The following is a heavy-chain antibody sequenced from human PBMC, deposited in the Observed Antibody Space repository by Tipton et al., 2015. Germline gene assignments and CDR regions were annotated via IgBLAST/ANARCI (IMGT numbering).Heavy chain of an antibody. V-gene: IGHV1-46*01. J-gene: IGHJ5*02. Sequence: QSGAEVKKPGASVKISCKASGYTFATYNIHWMRQTPTQGLEWMGLINPGDGTTSYRQKFRGRVTVTSDSSSSTVYMELSDLTSDDTAVYFCAKTPHGWFDTWGQGTRVTVSS. CDR1: GYTFATYN. CDR3: AKTPHGWFDT. CDR2: INPGDGTT.